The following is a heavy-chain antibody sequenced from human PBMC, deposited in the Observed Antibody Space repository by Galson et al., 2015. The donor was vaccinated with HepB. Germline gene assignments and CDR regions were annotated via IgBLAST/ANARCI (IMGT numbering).Heavy chain of an antibody. Sequence: SVKVSCKASGYTFTGYYMHWVRQAPGQGLEWMGWINPNSGGTNYAQKFQGWVTMTRDTSISTAYMELSRLRSDDTAVYYCAREDSPLFPFIAVADAPYFDYWGQGTLVTVSS. CDR2: INPNSGGT. CDR3: AREDSPLFPFIAVADAPYFDY. J-gene: IGHJ4*02. CDR1: GYTFTGYY. D-gene: IGHD6-19*01. V-gene: IGHV1-2*04.